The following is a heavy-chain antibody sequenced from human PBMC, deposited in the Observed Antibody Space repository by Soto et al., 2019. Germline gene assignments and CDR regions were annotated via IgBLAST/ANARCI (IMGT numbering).Heavy chain of an antibody. J-gene: IGHJ5*01. CDR1: GDSVTSNHFF. V-gene: IGHV4-39*01. CDR2: ICHDGIP. CDR3: GKMLTGTSGHSDFDS. Sequence: ASETLSLNSPVSGDSVTSNHFFWGWIRRPPGRVLEWIASICHDGIPYIPPSLKSRVSMSLDTSKNQFSLKLTSVTAADTAVYFFGKMLTGTSGHSDFDSWGQGTLVTVSS. D-gene: IGHD3-10*01.